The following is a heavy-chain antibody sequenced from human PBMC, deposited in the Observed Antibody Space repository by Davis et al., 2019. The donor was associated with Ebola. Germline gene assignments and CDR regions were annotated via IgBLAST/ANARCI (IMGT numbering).Heavy chain of an antibody. CDR2: IYSGGST. J-gene: IGHJ6*02. CDR3: ARDRFDVLLWFGEGLGEYGMDV. D-gene: IGHD3-10*01. V-gene: IGHV3-53*04. CDR1: GFTVSSNY. Sequence: GGSLRLSCAASGFTVSSNYMSWVRQAPGKGLEWVSVIYSGGSTYYADSVKGRFTISRHNSKNTLYLQMNSLRAEDTAVYYCARDRFDVLLWFGEGLGEYGMDVWGQGTTVTVSS.